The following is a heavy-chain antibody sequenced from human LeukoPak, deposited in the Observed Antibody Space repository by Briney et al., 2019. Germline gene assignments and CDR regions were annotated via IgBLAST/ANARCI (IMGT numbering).Heavy chain of an antibody. D-gene: IGHD6-19*01. CDR1: GFTYSNYA. Sequence: GGSLRLSCAASGFTYSNYAMTWVRQAPGKGLEWVAVISYDGSNKFYADSVRGRFTISRDNSKGTLYLQMNSLRAEDTAVYYCAKDGNRWLEPLAFWGQGTLVTVSS. V-gene: IGHV3-30*18. J-gene: IGHJ4*02. CDR2: ISYDGSNK. CDR3: AKDGNRWLEPLAF.